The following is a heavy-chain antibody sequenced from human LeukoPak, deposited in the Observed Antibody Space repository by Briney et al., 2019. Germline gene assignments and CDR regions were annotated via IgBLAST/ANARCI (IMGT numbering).Heavy chain of an antibody. CDR3: ARGPASRLRRHDY. J-gene: IGHJ4*02. CDR2: INHSGST. V-gene: IGHV4-61*08. D-gene: IGHD5-12*01. Sequence: PSQTLSLTCTVSGGSVSSGVYYWSWIRQPPGKGLEWIGEINHSGSTNYNPSPKSRVTISVDTSKNQFSLKLSSVTAADTAVYYCARGPASRLRRHDYWGQGTLVTVSS. CDR1: GGSVSSGVYY.